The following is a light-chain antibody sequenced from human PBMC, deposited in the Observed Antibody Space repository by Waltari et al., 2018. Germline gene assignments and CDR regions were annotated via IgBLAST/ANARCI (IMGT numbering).Light chain of an antibody. Sequence: EIVMTQSPATLSVSPGERATLSCRATQSVSNNLAWYQQKPGQAPSLLIYGTSTTATGVPARFSGSGSGTEFTLTISSLQSEDFAVYYCQQYDYWPETFGQGTKVEIK. J-gene: IGKJ1*01. CDR1: QSVSNN. CDR2: GTS. CDR3: QQYDYWPET. V-gene: IGKV3-15*01.